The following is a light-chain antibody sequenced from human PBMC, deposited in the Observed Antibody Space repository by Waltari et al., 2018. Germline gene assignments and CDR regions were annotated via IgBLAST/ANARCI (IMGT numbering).Light chain of an antibody. CDR2: EVS. V-gene: IGLV2-23*02. CDR3: YSYAGGSV. CDR1: SRHVGRSNL. Sequence: QSALTQPASVSGSPGQSTSISCTRGSRHVGRSNLVSWYLQHPGKTPKLIIYEVSKRPSGVSNRFSGSKSGNTASLTISGLQAEDEADYYCYSYAGGSVFGTGTKVTVL. J-gene: IGLJ1*01.